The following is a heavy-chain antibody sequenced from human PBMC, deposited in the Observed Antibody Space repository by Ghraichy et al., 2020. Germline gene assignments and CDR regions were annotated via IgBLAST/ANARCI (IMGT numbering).Heavy chain of an antibody. CDR1: GGSISSYY. V-gene: IGHV4-59*01. Sequence: SETLSLTCTVSGGSISSYYWSWIRQPPGKGLEWIGYIYYSGSTNYNPSLKSRVTISVDTSKNQFSLKLSSVTAADTAVYYCAREVVPAPNHPYYYYYYMDVWGKGTTVTVSS. CDR3: AREVVPAPNHPYYYYYYMDV. D-gene: IGHD2-2*01. J-gene: IGHJ6*03. CDR2: IYYSGST.